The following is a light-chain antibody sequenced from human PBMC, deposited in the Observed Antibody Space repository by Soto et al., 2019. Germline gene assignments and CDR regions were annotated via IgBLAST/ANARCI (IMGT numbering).Light chain of an antibody. CDR1: SSDVGGYNY. Sequence: QSALTQPASVSGSPGQSITISCTGTSSDVGGYNYVSWYQQHTGKAPKLMIYDVSNPPSGVSNRFSGSKSGNTASLTISGLQAEDESDYYCSSYTSSSPVVFGGGTKVTVL. V-gene: IGLV2-14*01. J-gene: IGLJ2*01. CDR3: SSYTSSSPVV. CDR2: DVS.